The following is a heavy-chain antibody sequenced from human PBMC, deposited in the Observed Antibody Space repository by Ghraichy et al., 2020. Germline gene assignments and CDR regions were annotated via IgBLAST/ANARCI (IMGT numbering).Heavy chain of an antibody. D-gene: IGHD1-26*01. CDR3: AKDFSGCLLIDY. CDR2: ISGSGGNT. V-gene: IGHV3-23*01. J-gene: IGHJ4*02. Sequence: GGSLRLSCAASGFTFSSYAMSWVRQAPGKGLEWVSGISGSGGNTYYADSVKGRFTISRDNSKNTLYLQMNSLRAKDTAVYYCAKDFSGCLLIDYWGQGTLVTVSS. CDR1: GFTFSSYA.